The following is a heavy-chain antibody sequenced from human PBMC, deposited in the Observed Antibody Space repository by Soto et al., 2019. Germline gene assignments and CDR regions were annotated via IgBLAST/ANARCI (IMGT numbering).Heavy chain of an antibody. J-gene: IGHJ4*02. CDR2: INPAGGTT. Sequence: QVQLVQSGAEVKKPGASVRISCRASGYSFTSTYVHWVRQAPGQGPEWMGIINPAGGTTYYAQKFQGRLTITRDTSTDTVFMDLNDLTSADTAVYFCALKVVTYYDNWGQGTLLTVSS. CDR1: GYSFTSTY. D-gene: IGHD2-21*02. V-gene: IGHV1-46*01. CDR3: ALKVVTYYDN.